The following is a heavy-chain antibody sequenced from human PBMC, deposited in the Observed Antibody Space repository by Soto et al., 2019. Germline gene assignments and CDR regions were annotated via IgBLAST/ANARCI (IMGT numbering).Heavy chain of an antibody. V-gene: IGHV1-69*02. D-gene: IGHD2-15*01. CDR2: IIPILGIA. CDR3: ASRYCSGGSCYKDRYYFDY. Sequence: QVQLVQSGAEVKKPGSSVKVSCKASGGTFSSYTISWVRQAPGQGLEWMGRIIPILGIANYAQKFQGRVTITADKSTSTAYMELSSLRSEDTSVYYCASRYCSGGSCYKDRYYFDYWGQGTLVTVSS. J-gene: IGHJ4*02. CDR1: GGTFSSYT.